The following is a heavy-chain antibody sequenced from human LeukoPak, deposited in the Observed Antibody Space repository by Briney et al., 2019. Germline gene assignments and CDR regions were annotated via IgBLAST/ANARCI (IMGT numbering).Heavy chain of an antibody. D-gene: IGHD2-15*01. CDR1: GFTVSRNY. CDR3: TTVSLVVVDSATKNP. CDR2: IRSKARGGTT. V-gene: IGHV3-15*01. J-gene: IGHJ5*02. Sequence: PGGSLRLSCAASGFTVSRNYMSWVRQAPGKGLEWVGRIRSKARGGTTDYAAPVKGRFTVSRDDSKNTLYLQMDSLKTEDTAVYYCTTVSLVVVDSATKNPWGQGTLVIVSS.